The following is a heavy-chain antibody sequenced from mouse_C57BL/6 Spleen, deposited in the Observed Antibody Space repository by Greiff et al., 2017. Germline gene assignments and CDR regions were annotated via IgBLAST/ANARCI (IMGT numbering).Heavy chain of an antibody. V-gene: IGHV1-26*01. J-gene: IGHJ4*01. CDR2: INPNNGGT. D-gene: IGHD2-5*01. CDR3: ARYSNYDYAMDY. Sequence: EVQLQQSGPELVKPGASVKISCKASGYTFTDYYMNWVKQSHGKSLEWIGDINPNNGGTSYNQKFKGKATLTVDKSSSTAYMELRSLTSEDSAVYYCARYSNYDYAMDYWGQGTSVTVSS. CDR1: GYTFTDYY.